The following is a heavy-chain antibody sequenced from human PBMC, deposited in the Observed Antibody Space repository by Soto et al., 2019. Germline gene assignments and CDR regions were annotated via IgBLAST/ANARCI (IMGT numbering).Heavy chain of an antibody. CDR1: GDTFSSYT. CDR2: IIPILGIA. D-gene: IGHD4-4*01. J-gene: IGHJ5*02. V-gene: IGHV1-69*04. Sequence: SVKVSCKASGDTFSSYTISWVRQAPGQGLEWMGRIIPILGIANYAQKFQGRVTITADKSTSTAYMELSSLRSEDTAVYYCARDLPSNPNWFDPWGQGTLVTVSS. CDR3: ARDLPSNPNWFDP.